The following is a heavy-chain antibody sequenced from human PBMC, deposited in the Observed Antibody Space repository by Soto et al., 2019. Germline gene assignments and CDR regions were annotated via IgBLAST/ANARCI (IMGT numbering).Heavy chain of an antibody. D-gene: IGHD2-2*02. Sequence: SETLSLTCTVSGGSITTGGSYWSWIRQHPGKGLEWIGNIYHSGNTYYNPSLKSRLTISVDTSKNLFSLMVDSVTAADTAVYYCARARFQVLYGKPYFDSWGQGTLVTVSS. V-gene: IGHV4-31*03. CDR1: GGSITTGGSY. J-gene: IGHJ4*02. CDR2: IYHSGNT. CDR3: ARARFQVLYGKPYFDS.